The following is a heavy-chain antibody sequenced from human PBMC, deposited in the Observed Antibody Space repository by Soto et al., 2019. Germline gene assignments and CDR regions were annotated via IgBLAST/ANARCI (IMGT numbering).Heavy chain of an antibody. CDR3: ARDLYGDYMPDAFDI. CDR2: ISSSGSTI. J-gene: IGHJ3*02. Sequence: VQLVESGGGLVQPGGSLRLSCAASGFTFSSYEMNWVRQAPGKGLEWVSYISSSGSTIYYADSVKGRFTISRDNAKNSLYLQMNSLRAEDTAVYYCARDLYGDYMPDAFDIWGQGTMVTVSS. D-gene: IGHD4-17*01. CDR1: GFTFSSYE. V-gene: IGHV3-48*03.